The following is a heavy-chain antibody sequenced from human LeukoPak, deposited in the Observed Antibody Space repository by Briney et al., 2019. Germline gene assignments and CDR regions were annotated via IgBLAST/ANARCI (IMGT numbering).Heavy chain of an antibody. CDR1: GGTFSSYA. Sequence: SVKVSWKASGGTFSSYAISWVRQAAGQGLEWMGGIIPIFGTANYAQKFQGRVTITADKSTSTAYMELSSLRSEDTAVYYCASTPTRVAAAGTWDYWGQGTLVTVSS. J-gene: IGHJ4*02. CDR3: ASTPTRVAAAGTWDY. D-gene: IGHD6-13*01. V-gene: IGHV1-69*06. CDR2: IIPIFGTA.